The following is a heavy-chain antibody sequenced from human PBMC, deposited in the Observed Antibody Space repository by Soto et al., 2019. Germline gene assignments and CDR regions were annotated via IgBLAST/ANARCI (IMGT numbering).Heavy chain of an antibody. Sequence: PGGSLRLSCAASGFTFSSYSMNWVRQAPGKGLEWVSSISSSSSYIYYADSVKGRFTISRDNAKNSLYLQMNSLRAEDTAVYYCARDELDCGGYYYYYYGRDVWGQGTTVT. J-gene: IGHJ6*02. CDR1: GFTFSSYS. V-gene: IGHV3-21*01. CDR3: ARDELDCGGYYYYYYGRDV. CDR2: ISSSSSYI. D-gene: IGHD1-7*01.